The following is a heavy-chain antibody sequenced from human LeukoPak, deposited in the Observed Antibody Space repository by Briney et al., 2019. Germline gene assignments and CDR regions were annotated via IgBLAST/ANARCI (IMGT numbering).Heavy chain of an antibody. D-gene: IGHD3-10*01. CDR2: IKQDGSEK. CDR3: GVGGFDY. V-gene: IGHV3-7*01. Sequence: PGGSLRLSCAASGFTFGSYWMSWVRQAPGKGLEWVANIKQDGSEKYYVDSVKGRFTISRDNAKNSLYLQMNSLRAEDTAVYYCGVGGFDYWGQGTLVTVSS. CDR1: GFTFGSYW. J-gene: IGHJ4*02.